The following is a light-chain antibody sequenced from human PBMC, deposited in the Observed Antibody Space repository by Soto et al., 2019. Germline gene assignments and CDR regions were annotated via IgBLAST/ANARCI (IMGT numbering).Light chain of an antibody. Sequence: EIGVRKSPGTLSLSQGERATLSCRASQSVSSSYLAWYQQKPGQAPGLLIYATSSRATGIPDRFSGSGSGTDFTLTISRLEPEDVAVYFCQQSSTSPWTFGQVSKVDIK. CDR2: ATS. J-gene: IGKJ1*01. CDR1: QSVSSSY. CDR3: QQSSTSPWT. V-gene: IGKV3-20*01.